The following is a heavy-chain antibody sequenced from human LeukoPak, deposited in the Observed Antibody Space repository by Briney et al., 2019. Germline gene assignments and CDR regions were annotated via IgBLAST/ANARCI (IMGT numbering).Heavy chain of an antibody. CDR3: VKGKYDSSVVVLDC. D-gene: IGHD3-22*01. J-gene: IGHJ4*02. CDR1: GFTFSSYA. CDR2: ISGSGGGT. V-gene: IGHV3-23*01. Sequence: PGGSLRLSCAASGFTFSSYAMSWVRQAPGKGLEWVSGISGSGGGTYYADSVKGRFTISRDNSKKTVYLQMNSLRAEDTAVYYCVKGKYDSSVVVLDCWGQGTLVTVSS.